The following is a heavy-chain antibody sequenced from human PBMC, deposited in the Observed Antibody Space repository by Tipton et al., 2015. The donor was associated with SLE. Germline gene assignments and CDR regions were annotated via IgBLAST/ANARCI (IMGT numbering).Heavy chain of an antibody. CDR1: GGSFSGYY. Sequence: TLSLTCAVYGGSFSGYYWNWIRQPAGKGLEWIGRIHTSGNTNYNPSLKSRVTMSVDTSKNQFSLKLSSVTAADTAVYYCARDSPTVAGTFDSWGQGTLVFVSA. V-gene: IGHV4-59*10. J-gene: IGHJ4*02. CDR2: IHTSGNT. D-gene: IGHD6-19*01. CDR3: ARDSPTVAGTFDS.